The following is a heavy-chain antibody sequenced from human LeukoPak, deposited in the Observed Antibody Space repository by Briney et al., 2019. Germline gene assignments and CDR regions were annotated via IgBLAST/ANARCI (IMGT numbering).Heavy chain of an antibody. D-gene: IGHD2-2*01. CDR3: AKDSRAPATAIN. J-gene: IGHJ4*02. CDR2: ISGGGGST. Sequence: PGGSLRLSCAASGFTFSSYGMSWVRPAPGKWREWVSGISGGGGSTYYADSVKGRFTISRDNSKNTLYLQMNSLRAEDTAVYYCAKDSRAPATAINWGQGTLVTVSS. CDR1: GFTFSSYG. V-gene: IGHV3-23*01.